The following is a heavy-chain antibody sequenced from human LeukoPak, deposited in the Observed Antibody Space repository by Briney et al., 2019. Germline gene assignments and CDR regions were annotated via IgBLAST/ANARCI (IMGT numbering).Heavy chain of an antibody. CDR3: ARDTAWYTTQYYIDV. V-gene: IGHV3-11*04. CDR1: GFTFSDYY. CDR2: ISSSGSTI. Sequence: SGGSLRLSCAASGFTFSDYYMSWIRQAPGKGLEWVSYISSSGSTIYYADSVKGRFTISRDNAKNSLYLQMNSLRAEDTAVYYCARDTAWYTTQYYIDVWGKGTTVSVSS. J-gene: IGHJ6*03. D-gene: IGHD2-8*01.